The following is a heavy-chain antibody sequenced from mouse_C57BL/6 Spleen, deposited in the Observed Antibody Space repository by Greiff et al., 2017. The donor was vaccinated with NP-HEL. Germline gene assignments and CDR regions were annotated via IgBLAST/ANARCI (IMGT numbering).Heavy chain of an antibody. CDR1: GYTFTSYW. Sequence: EVQLQQSGTVLARPGASVKMSCKTSGYTFTSYWMHWVKQRPGQGLEWIGAIYPGNSDTSYNQKFKGKAKLTAVTSARTAYMELSSLTNEDSAVYYCTGSSGYGYYFDYWGQGTTLTVSS. D-gene: IGHD3-2*02. CDR2: IYPGNSDT. CDR3: TGSSGYGYYFDY. V-gene: IGHV1-5*01. J-gene: IGHJ2*01.